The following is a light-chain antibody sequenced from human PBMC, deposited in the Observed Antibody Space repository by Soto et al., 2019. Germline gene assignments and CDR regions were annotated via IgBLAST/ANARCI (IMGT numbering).Light chain of an antibody. CDR3: QQYYSTPLT. CDR2: WAS. Sequence: DIVMTHSPDSLAVSLGGGATSDCRCGRSGLYSSNNKNYLAWYQQKPGQPPKLLIYWASTRESGVPDRFSGSGSGTDFTLTISSLQAEDVAVYYCQQYYSTPLTFGGGTKVDIK. J-gene: IGKJ4*01. V-gene: IGKV4-1*01. CDR1: RSGLYSSNNKNY.